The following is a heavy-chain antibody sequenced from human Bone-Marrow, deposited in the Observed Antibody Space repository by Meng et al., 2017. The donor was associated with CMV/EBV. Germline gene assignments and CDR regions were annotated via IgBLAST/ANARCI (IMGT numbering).Heavy chain of an antibody. CDR1: GFTFSSYA. CDR2: ISYDGSNK. J-gene: IGHJ4*02. CDR3: ARSPSIDCGGDCYSDY. D-gene: IGHD2-21*01. Sequence: GESLKISCAASGFTFSSYAMHWVRQAPGKGLEWVAVISYDGSNKYYADSVKGRFTISRDNSKNTLYLQMYSLRAEDTAVYYCARSPSIDCGGDCYSDYWGQGTLVTVSS. V-gene: IGHV3-30-3*01.